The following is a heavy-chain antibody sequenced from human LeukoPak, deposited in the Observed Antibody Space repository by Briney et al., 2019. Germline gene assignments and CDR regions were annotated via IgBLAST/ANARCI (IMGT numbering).Heavy chain of an antibody. CDR1: GFTFSDYY. V-gene: IGHV3-11*04. J-gene: IGHJ3*02. Sequence: GGSLRLSCTASGFTFSDYYMSWIRQAPGKGLEWVSYISKTDSSTNYADSVRGRFTISRDDAKSSLYLQMNSLRAEDTAVYYCACDGSGYDAFDIWGQGTMVTVSS. D-gene: IGHD5-12*01. CDR2: ISKTDSST. CDR3: ACDGSGYDAFDI.